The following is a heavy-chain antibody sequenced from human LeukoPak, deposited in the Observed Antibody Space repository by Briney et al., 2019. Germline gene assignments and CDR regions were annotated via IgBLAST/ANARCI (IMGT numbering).Heavy chain of an antibody. J-gene: IGHJ4*02. CDR1: GGTFSSYA. V-gene: IGHV1-69*04. D-gene: IGHD1-20*01. Sequence: GASVKVSCKASGGTFSSYAISWVRQAPGQGLEWMGRIIPILGIANYAQKFQGRVTITADKSTSTAYMELSSLRSEDTAVYYCARVYKWNVAYFDYWGQGTLVTVSS. CDR3: ARVYKWNVAYFDY. CDR2: IIPILGIA.